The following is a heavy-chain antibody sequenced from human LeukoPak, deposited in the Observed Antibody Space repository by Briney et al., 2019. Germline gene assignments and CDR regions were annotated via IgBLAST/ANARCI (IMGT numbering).Heavy chain of an antibody. V-gene: IGHV3-7*03. D-gene: IGHD3-9*01. J-gene: IGHJ4*02. CDR3: ARTLYYDILTGYSPTPYYFDY. CDR1: GFTFSNSW. Sequence: QSGGSLRLSCAASGFTFSNSWMHWVRQAPGKGLEWVANIQRDGSEKYYVDSVKGRFTISRDNAKNSLSLQMNSLRAEDTAVYYCARTLYYDILTGYSPTPYYFDYWGQGTLVTVSS. CDR2: IQRDGSEK.